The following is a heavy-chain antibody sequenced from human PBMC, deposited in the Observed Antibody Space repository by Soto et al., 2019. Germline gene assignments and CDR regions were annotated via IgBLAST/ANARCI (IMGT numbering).Heavy chain of an antibody. J-gene: IGHJ4*02. Sequence: SETLSLTCTVSGGSISSGGYYWSWIRQHPGKGLEWIGYIYYSGSTYYNPSLKSRVTISVDTSKNQFSLKLSSVTAADTAVYYCARGDKYYDSSAPSNYWGQGTLVTVSS. CDR2: IYYSGST. V-gene: IGHV4-31*03. CDR3: ARGDKYYDSSAPSNY. D-gene: IGHD3-22*01. CDR1: GGSISSGGYY.